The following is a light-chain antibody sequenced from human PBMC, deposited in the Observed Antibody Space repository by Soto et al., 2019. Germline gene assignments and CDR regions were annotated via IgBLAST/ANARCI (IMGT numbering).Light chain of an antibody. CDR3: GADHGSGSNFVYV. J-gene: IGLJ1*01. Sequence: QPVLTQPPSASASLGASVTLICTLSSGYNNYKVDWYQQRPGMGPRFVMRVGTGGVVGSKGDGIPDRFSVLGSGLNRYLTIKNIQEEDESDYHCGADHGSGSNFVYVFGTGTKLTVL. V-gene: IGLV9-49*01. CDR2: VGTGGVVG. CDR1: SGYNNYK.